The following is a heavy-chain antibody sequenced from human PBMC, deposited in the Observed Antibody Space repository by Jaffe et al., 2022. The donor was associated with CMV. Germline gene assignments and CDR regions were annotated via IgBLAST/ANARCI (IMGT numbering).Heavy chain of an antibody. Sequence: QVQLVESGGGVVQPGRSLRLSCAASGFTFSLYGIHWVRQAPGKGLEWVAGIWYDGSNKYYADSVKGRFTISRDNSKNTLFLQMNSLRAEDTAVYYCVRWGGEKTTDYWGQGALVTVSS. CDR3: VRWGGEKTTDY. V-gene: IGHV3-33*08. J-gene: IGHJ4*02. D-gene: IGHD1-7*01. CDR1: GFTFSLYG. CDR2: IWYDGSNK.